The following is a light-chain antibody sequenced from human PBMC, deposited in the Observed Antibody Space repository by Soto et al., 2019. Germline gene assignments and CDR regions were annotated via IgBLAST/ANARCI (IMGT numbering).Light chain of an antibody. CDR3: LQDINYPWT. V-gene: IGKV1-6*02. CDR1: QSIGTL. CDR2: TSF. J-gene: IGKJ1*01. Sequence: AIQMTQSPSSLSASVGDRVSITCRASQSIGTLLNWYQQKPGEAPNLLIHTSFTLYSGVPSRFSGTGSGTDFTLTISSLQPADSATYYCLQDINYPWTFGQGTKVEIK.